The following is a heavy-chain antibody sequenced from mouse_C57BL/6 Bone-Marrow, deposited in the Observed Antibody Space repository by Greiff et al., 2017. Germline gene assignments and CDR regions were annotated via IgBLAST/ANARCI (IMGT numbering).Heavy chain of an antibody. J-gene: IGHJ3*01. CDR1: GYTFTDYY. CDR2: INPNNGGT. Sequence: EVQLQQSGPELVKPGASVKISFKASGYTFTDYYMNWVKQSHGKSLEWIGDINPNNGGTSYNQKFKGKATLTVDKSSSTAYMELRSLTSEDSAVYYCAAGWLLLFAYWGQGTLVTVSA. CDR3: AAGWLLLFAY. V-gene: IGHV1-26*01. D-gene: IGHD2-3*01.